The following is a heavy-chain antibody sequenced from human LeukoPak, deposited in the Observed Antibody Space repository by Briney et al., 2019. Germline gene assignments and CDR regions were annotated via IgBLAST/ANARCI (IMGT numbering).Heavy chain of an antibody. CDR3: ARDGGDTDY. Sequence: ASVKVSCKASGYTFTSYYMHWVRQAPGQGLEWMGIINPSGGSTSYAQKFQGRVTMTTDTSTSTAYMELRSLRSDDTAVYYCARDGGDTDYWGQGTLVTVSS. CDR1: GYTFTSYY. J-gene: IGHJ4*02. D-gene: IGHD3-10*01. CDR2: INPSGGST. V-gene: IGHV1-46*01.